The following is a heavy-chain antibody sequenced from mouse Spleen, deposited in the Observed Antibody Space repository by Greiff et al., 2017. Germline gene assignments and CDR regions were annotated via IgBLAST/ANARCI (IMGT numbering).Heavy chain of an antibody. J-gene: IGHJ3*01. V-gene: IGHV5-16*01. CDR3: ARDEVHQGFAY. CDR1: GFTFSDYY. Sequence: EVKLVESEGGLVQPGSSMKLSCTASGFTFSDYYMAWVRQVPEKGLEWVANINYDGSSTYYLDSLKSRFIISRDNAKNILYLQMSSLKSEDTATYYCARDEVHQGFAYWGQGTLVTVSA. CDR2: INYDGSST.